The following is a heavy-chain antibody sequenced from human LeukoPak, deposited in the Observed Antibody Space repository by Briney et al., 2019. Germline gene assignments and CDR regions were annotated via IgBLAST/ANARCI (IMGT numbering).Heavy chain of an antibody. V-gene: IGHV4-39*07. CDR3: ARDSSSWFRTDDAFDI. Sequence: SETLSLTCTVYGGSISSSSYYWGWIRQPPGKGLEWIGSIYYSGSTYYNPSLKSQVTISVDTSKNQFSLKLSSVTAADTAVYYCARDSSSWFRTDDAFDIWGQGTMVTVSS. J-gene: IGHJ3*02. D-gene: IGHD6-13*01. CDR2: IYYSGST. CDR1: GGSISSSSYY.